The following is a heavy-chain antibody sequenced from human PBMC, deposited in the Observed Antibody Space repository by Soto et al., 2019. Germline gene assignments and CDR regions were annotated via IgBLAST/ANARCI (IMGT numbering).Heavy chain of an antibody. CDR2: ISSGSGTI. Sequence: EVQLVESGGGLVQPGGSLRLSCAASGFTFSSYSMNWVRQAPGRGLEWVSYISSGSGTIYYADSVKGRFTISRDNAKNSLYLQMNSLRAEDTAVYYCAREGSAEWEGYYGMGVWCQGTTVTVSS. CDR3: AREGSAEWEGYYGMGV. J-gene: IGHJ6*02. V-gene: IGHV3-48*01. D-gene: IGHD1-26*01. CDR1: GFTFSSYS.